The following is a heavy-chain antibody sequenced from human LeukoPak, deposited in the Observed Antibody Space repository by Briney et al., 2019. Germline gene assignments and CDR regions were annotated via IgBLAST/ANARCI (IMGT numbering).Heavy chain of an antibody. V-gene: IGHV3-30*02. CDR1: GFTFGSYG. CDR2: IRSDGSNK. D-gene: IGHD5-18*01. Sequence: PGGSLRLSCAASGFTFGSYGMHWVRQAPGKGLEWVTFIRSDGSNKYYADSVKGRFTISRDNAENSLYLQMNSLRGEDTAVYYFASDIKRGYSYGSPTDGFDIWGQGTMVTVSS. CDR3: ASDIKRGYSYGSPTDGFDI. J-gene: IGHJ3*02.